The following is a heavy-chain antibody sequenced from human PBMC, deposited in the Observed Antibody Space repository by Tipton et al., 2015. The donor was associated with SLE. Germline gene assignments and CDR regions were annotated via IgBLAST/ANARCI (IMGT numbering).Heavy chain of an antibody. CDR1: GYSFTTYW. Sequence: QLVQSGAEVKKPGESLKISCEGSGYSFTTYWIAWVRQMPGKGLEWMGIIYPGDSDTIYSPSFQGQVTISADRSISTAYLRWSSLKASDTGMYYCLRVGSYGSGKLDIWGQGTEVTVSS. CDR2: IYPGDSDT. D-gene: IGHD3-10*01. CDR3: LRVGSYGSGKLDI. J-gene: IGHJ3*02. V-gene: IGHV5-51*03.